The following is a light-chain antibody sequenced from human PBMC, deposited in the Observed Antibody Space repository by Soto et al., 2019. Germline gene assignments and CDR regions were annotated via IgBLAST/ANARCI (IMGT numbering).Light chain of an antibody. CDR2: WAS. CDR1: QSVLYTSNNKNY. V-gene: IGKV4-1*01. Sequence: DIVMTQSPDSLAVSLGARATINCESSQSVLYTSNNKNYLAWYQQKPGQPLKLLIYWASTRESGVPDRFTGSGSGTDFTLTISSLQAEDVAVYYCQQYYNPPLTFGGGTKVEVK. CDR3: QQYYNPPLT. J-gene: IGKJ4*01.